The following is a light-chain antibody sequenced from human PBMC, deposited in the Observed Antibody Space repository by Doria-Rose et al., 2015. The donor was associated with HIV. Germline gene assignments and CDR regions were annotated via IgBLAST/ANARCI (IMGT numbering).Light chain of an antibody. CDR1: QSVSSN. Sequence: EIVLTQSPATLSLSPGEGATLSCRASQSVSSNLAWYQQKPGQAPRLLIYGASTRATDIPARFSASGSGTEFTLTISSLQSEDFAVYYCQQYNNWPRTFGQGTKVEIK. V-gene: IGKV3-15*01. CDR3: QQYNNWPRT. J-gene: IGKJ1*01. CDR2: GAS.